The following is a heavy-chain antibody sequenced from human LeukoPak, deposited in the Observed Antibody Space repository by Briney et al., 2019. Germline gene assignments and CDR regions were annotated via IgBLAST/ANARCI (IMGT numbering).Heavy chain of an antibody. CDR2: INHSGST. Sequence: SETLSLTCAVYGGSFSGYYWSWIRQPPGKGLEWIGEINHSGSTNYNPSLKSRVTISVATSKNQFSLKLSSVTAADTAVYYCARGGGLRYFDWLIRGYYYYGMDVWGQGTTVTVSS. D-gene: IGHD3-9*01. CDR3: ARGGGLRYFDWLIRGYYYYGMDV. J-gene: IGHJ6*02. CDR1: GGSFSGYY. V-gene: IGHV4-34*01.